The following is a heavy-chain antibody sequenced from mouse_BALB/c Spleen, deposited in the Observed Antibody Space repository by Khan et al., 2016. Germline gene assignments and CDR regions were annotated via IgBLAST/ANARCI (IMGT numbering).Heavy chain of an antibody. D-gene: IGHD1-1*01. CDR2: ITYSGST. CDR3: ARDYYGSSYFDY. V-gene: IGHV3-2*02. Sequence: EVQLQESGPGLVKPSQSLSLTCTVTGYSITSYYAWNWIRQFPGNKLEWMGYITYSGSTSYNPSLKSRISITRDTSKNKFFLQLNSVTTEDTATDYCARDYYGSSYFDYWGQGTTLTVSS. J-gene: IGHJ2*01. CDR1: GYSITSYYA.